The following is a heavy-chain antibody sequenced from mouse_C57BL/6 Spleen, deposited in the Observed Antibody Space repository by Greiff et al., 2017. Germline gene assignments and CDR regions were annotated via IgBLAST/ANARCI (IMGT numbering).Heavy chain of an antibody. CDR3: ARDAPYYYGSSWYFDV. CDR2: SRNKANDYTT. V-gene: IGHV7-1*01. Sequence: EVKLVESGGGLVQSGRSLRLSCATSGFTFSDFYMEWVRQAPGKGLEWIAASRNKANDYTTEYSASVKGRFIVSRDTSQSILYLQMNVLRAEDTAIYYCARDAPYYYGSSWYFDVWGTGTTVTVSS. D-gene: IGHD1-1*01. CDR1: GFTFSDFY. J-gene: IGHJ1*03.